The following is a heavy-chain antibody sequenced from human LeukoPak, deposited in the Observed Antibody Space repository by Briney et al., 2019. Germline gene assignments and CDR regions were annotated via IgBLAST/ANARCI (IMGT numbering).Heavy chain of an antibody. J-gene: IGHJ5*02. CDR2: IIPIFGTA. V-gene: IGHV1-69*05. CDR1: RGTFTSYA. CDR3: ARDEDYDSSGSGS. Sequence: SVKVSCKASRGTFTSYAISWGRQAPGQGLEWRGGIIPIFGTANYAQKFQGRVTITTDESTSTAYMELSSLRSEDTAVYCCARDEDYDSSGSGSWGQGTLVTVSS. D-gene: IGHD3-22*01.